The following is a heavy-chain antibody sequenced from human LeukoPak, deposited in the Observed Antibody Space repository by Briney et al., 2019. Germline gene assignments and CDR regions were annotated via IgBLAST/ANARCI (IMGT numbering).Heavy chain of an antibody. CDR2: INHSGST. J-gene: IGHJ5*02. CDR3: ARAHVRSNWFDP. V-gene: IGHV4-34*01. CDR1: GGSFSGYY. Sequence: SETLSLTCAVYGGSFSGYYWSWIRQPPGKGPEWIGEINHSGSTNYNPSLKSRVTISVDTSKNQFSLKLSSVTAADTAVYYCARAHVRSNWFDPWGQGTLVTVSS.